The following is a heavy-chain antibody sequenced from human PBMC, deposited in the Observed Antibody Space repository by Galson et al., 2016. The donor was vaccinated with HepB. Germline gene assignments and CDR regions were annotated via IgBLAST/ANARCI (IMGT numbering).Heavy chain of an antibody. CDR1: GFTFSSYW. CDR2: ISSDGSVT. CDR3: ARETWVNDY. Sequence: SLRLSCAASGFTFSSYWMHWVRQAPGEGLMWVSQISSDGSVTRYADYVKCRFHISRDNAKNTLYLQMNSRRAEDTAVYYGARETWVNDYLGQGTLVTVAS. V-gene: IGHV3-74*01. D-gene: IGHD3-16*01. J-gene: IGHJ4*02.